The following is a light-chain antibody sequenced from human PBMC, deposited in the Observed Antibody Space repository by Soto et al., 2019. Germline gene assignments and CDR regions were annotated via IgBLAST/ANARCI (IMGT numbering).Light chain of an antibody. V-gene: IGKV3-20*01. J-gene: IGKJ1*01. CDR1: QSVSNNY. CDR3: QQNGNALPWT. Sequence: EIVLTQSPGTLSLSPGERATLSCRASQSVSNNYLGWYQQKPGQAPRLLVYGASRRATGIPDRFSGSGSGTDFTRTISGLEAEDFAVYYCQQNGNALPWTVGQGTKVEIK. CDR2: GAS.